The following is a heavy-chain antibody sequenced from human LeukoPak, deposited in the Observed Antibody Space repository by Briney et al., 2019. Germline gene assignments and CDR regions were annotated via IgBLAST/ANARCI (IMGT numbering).Heavy chain of an antibody. CDR3: ARDPGDKAMGGYYFDY. CDR2: ISYDGSNK. D-gene: IGHD5-18*01. Sequence: GGSLRLSCAASGFTFSSYAMHWVRQAPGKGLEWVAVISYDGSNKYYADSVKGRFTISRDNSKNTLYLQMNSLRAEDTAVYYCARDPGDKAMGGYYFDYWGQGTLVTVSS. V-gene: IGHV3-30*04. J-gene: IGHJ4*02. CDR1: GFTFSSYA.